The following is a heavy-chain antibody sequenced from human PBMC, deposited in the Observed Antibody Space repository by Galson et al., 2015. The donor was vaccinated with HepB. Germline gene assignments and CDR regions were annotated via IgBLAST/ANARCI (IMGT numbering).Heavy chain of an antibody. CDR2: ITPSGSNT. V-gene: IGHV3-23*01. J-gene: IGHJ4*02. D-gene: IGHD6-19*01. CDR1: GFTCRNYA. Sequence: SMRFPCAASGFTCRNYAMSWVRQAPGKGLEWVSAITPSGSNTYSADAAKGRFKISRDNSKNTPFLQKTGLTADDTAIYYCARVHPEYTSGWYRQALYYFDSWGQGTLVAVSS. CDR3: ARVHPEYTSGWYRQALYYFDS.